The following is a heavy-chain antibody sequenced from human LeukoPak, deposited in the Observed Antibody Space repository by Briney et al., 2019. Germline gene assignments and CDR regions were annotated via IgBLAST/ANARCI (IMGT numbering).Heavy chain of an antibody. J-gene: IGHJ6*03. CDR3: AVTRSSSWYFASGYYYMDV. Sequence: ASVKVSFKASGYTFTSYGISWVRQAPGQGLEWMGWISAYNGNTNYAQKLQGRVTMTTDTSTSTAYMELRSLRSDDTAVYYCAVTRSSSWYFASGYYYMDVWGKGTTVTISS. D-gene: IGHD6-13*01. CDR1: GYTFTSYG. CDR2: ISAYNGNT. V-gene: IGHV1-18*01.